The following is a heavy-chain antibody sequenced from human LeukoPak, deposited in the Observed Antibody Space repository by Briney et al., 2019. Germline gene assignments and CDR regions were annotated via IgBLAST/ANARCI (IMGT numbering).Heavy chain of an antibody. CDR3: ARGAVVPAATYFDY. Sequence: GGSLRLSCAASGFTFSSYAMHWVRQAPGKGLEWVAVISYDGSNKYYADSVKGRFTISRDNSKNTLYLQMNSLRAEDTAVYYCARGAVVPAATYFDYWGQGTLVTVSS. CDR2: ISYDGSNK. J-gene: IGHJ4*02. CDR1: GFTFSSYA. D-gene: IGHD2-2*01. V-gene: IGHV3-30-3*01.